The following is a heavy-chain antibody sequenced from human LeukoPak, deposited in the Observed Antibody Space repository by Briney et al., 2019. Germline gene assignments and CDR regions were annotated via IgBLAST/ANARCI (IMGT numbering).Heavy chain of an antibody. CDR2: INHSGST. D-gene: IGHD3-10*01. J-gene: IGHJ4*02. Sequence: SETLSLTCAVYGGSFSGYYWSWIRQPPGKGLEWIGEINHSGSTNYNPSLKSRVTISVDTPKNQFSLKLSSVTAADTAVYYCARPGGYYYGSGSLYYWGQGTLVTVSS. CDR3: ARPGGYYYGSGSLYY. V-gene: IGHV4-34*01. CDR1: GGSFSGYY.